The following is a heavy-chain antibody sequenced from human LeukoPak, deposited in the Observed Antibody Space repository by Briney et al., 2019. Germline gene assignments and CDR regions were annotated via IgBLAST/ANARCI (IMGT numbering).Heavy chain of an antibody. CDR1: VGSISSYY. D-gene: IGHD3-3*01. CDR2: IYYCGCT. Sequence: PSETLSLTCTVSVGSISSYYWSCLRQPPGEGVECIGYIYYCGCTNYNPSLKSRVTISVDTSKTQFSLKLSSVTAADTAVYYCARVGRLEAHDYWGQGTLVTVSS. J-gene: IGHJ4*02. CDR3: ARVGRLEAHDY. V-gene: IGHV4-59*01.